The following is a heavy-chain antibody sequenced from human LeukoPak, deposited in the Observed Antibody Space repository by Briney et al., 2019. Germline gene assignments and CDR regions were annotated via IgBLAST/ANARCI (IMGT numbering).Heavy chain of an antibody. D-gene: IGHD6-13*01. CDR3: AAGFSNRGYIY. CDR2: TVLGSGDT. V-gene: IGHV1-58*02. Sequence: GPSVTVSCKASGLTFRTSAMQWVRQARGQGLEWIGWTVLGSGDTNYAQSLKERVTITRDMSTSTAYLEVSSLRPEDTAMYYCAAGFSNRGYIYWGQGTLVTVSS. CDR1: GLTFRTSA. J-gene: IGHJ4*02.